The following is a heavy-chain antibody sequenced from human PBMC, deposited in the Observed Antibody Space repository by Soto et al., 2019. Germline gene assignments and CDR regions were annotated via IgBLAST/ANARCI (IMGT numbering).Heavy chain of an antibody. CDR2: IYYSGST. D-gene: IGHD3-3*01. V-gene: IGHV4-39*01. Sequence: SETLSLTCTVSGGSISSSSYYLGRIRQPPGTRRDRIGSIYYSGSTYYNPSLKSRVTISVDTSKNQFSLKLSSVTAADTAVYYCARPYYDFWSGYLGHYYYGMDVWGQGTTVTVSS. CDR3: ARPYYDFWSGYLGHYYYGMDV. CDR1: GGSISSSSYY. J-gene: IGHJ6*02.